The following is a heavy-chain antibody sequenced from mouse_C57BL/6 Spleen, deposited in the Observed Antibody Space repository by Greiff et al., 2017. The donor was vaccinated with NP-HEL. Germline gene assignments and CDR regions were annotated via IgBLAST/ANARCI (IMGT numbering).Heavy chain of an antibody. CDR3: ISHSAEAY. V-gene: IGHV14-4*01. CDR1: GFNIKDDY. J-gene: IGHJ3*01. CDR2: IDPENGDT. Sequence: VQLKESGAELVRPGASVKLSCTASGFNIKDDYMHWVKQRPEQGLEWIGWIDPENGDTEYASQFQGKATITADPSSNTAYLQLSSLTSEDTAVYYCISHSAEAYWGQGTLGTVSA. D-gene: IGHD3-2*02.